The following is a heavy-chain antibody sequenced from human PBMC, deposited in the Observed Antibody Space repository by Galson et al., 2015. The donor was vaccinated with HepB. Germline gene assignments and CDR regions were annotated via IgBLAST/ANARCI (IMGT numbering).Heavy chain of an antibody. CDR2: ISSSSSYI. J-gene: IGHJ6*02. CDR3: ARDSSDGDYYYYGMDV. D-gene: IGHD4-17*01. CDR1: GFSFSSYS. V-gene: IGHV3-21*01. Sequence: SLRLSCAASGFSFSSYSMNWVRQAPGKGLEWVSSISSSSSYIYYADSVKGRFTISRDNAKNSLYLQMNSLRAEDTAVYYCARDSSDGDYYYYGMDVWGQGTTVTVS.